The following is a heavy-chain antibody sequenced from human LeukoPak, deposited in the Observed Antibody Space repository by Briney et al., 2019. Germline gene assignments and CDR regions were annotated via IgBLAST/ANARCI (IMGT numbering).Heavy chain of an antibody. CDR2: MNPNSGNT. CDR1: GYTFTSYD. Sequence: ASVKVSCKASGYTFTSYDINWVRQAPGQGLEWMGWMNPNSGNTGYAQKFQGRVTITRDTSASTAYMELSSLRSEDMAVYYCARARYETRIWPKSRYDYYHYMDVWGKGTTVTVSS. D-gene: IGHD3-3*01. V-gene: IGHV1-8*03. J-gene: IGHJ6*03. CDR3: ARARYETRIWPKSRYDYYHYMDV.